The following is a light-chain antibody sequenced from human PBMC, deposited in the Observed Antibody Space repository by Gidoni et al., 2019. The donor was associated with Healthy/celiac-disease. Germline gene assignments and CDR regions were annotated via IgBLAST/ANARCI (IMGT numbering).Light chain of an antibody. J-gene: IGLJ1*01. CDR3: SSYTSSSTLGV. CDR1: SSDVGCYNY. CDR2: EVS. V-gene: IGLV2-14*01. Sequence: QSALTQPASVSGSPGQSIPISCTGTSSDVGCYNYVSWYPQHPGKSPKLMIYEVSNRPSGVSNRFSGSKSGNTASLTISGLQAEDEADYYCSSYTSSSTLGVFGTGTKVTVL.